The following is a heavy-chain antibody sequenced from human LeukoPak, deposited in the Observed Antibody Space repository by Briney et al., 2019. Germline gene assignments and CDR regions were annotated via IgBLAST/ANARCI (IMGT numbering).Heavy chain of an antibody. Sequence: PGGSLRLSCAASGFTVSDNYMSWVRQAPGKGLEWVSVFYSGGSTRYADSVKGRSTISRDNSKNTLYLQLNSLRAEDTAVYFCASSSWSSEYFHYWGQGTLVTVSS. V-gene: IGHV3-66*01. D-gene: IGHD6-13*01. CDR1: GFTVSDNY. CDR2: FYSGGST. CDR3: ASSSWSSEYFHY. J-gene: IGHJ1*01.